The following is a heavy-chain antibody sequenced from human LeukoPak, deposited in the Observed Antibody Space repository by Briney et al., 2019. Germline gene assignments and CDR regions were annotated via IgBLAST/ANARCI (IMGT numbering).Heavy chain of an antibody. J-gene: IGHJ4*02. V-gene: IGHV4-34*01. D-gene: IGHD3-22*01. Sequence: SETLSLTCAVYGGSFSGYYWSWIRQPPGKGLEWIGEINHSGSTNYNPSPKSRVTISVDTSKNQFSLKLSSVTAADTAVYYCARVSITMIRNFDYWGQGTLVTVSS. CDR3: ARVSITMIRNFDY. CDR1: GGSFSGYY. CDR2: INHSGST.